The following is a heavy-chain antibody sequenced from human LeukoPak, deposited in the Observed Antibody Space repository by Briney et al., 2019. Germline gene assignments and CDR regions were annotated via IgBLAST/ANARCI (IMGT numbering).Heavy chain of an antibody. V-gene: IGHV1-18*01. CDR2: ISAYNGNT. Sequence: ASVKVSCKASGGTFSSYAISWVRQAPGQGLEWMGWISAYNGNTNYAQKLQGRVTMTTDTSTSTAYMELRSLRSDDTAVYYCARDERYYYDSSGPGAVDYWGQGTLVTVSS. CDR1: GGTFSSYA. CDR3: ARDERYYYDSSGPGAVDY. D-gene: IGHD3-22*01. J-gene: IGHJ4*02.